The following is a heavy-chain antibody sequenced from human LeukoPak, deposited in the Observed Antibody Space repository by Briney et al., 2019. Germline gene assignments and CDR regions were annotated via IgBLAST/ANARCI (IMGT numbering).Heavy chain of an antibody. CDR1: GFTVSSNY. J-gene: IGHJ4*02. Sequence: GGSLRLSCAASGFTVSSNYMSWVRQAPGKGLEWVSVIYSGGSTYYADSVKGRFTISRDNSKNTLYPQMNSLRAEDTAVYYCARTNWNDADYWGQGTLVAVSS. CDR2: IYSGGST. V-gene: IGHV3-66*02. CDR3: ARTNWNDADY. D-gene: IGHD1-1*01.